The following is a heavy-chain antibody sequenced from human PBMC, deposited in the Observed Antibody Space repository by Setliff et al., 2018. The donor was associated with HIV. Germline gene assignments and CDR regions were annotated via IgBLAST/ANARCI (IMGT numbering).Heavy chain of an antibody. Sequence: PGGSLRLSCAASNFTFSFYGMHCVRQAPGKGLEWVAFTPNDGSYKNYADSVKGRFTISRDNSKNTHYLQMTSLRPEDTAVYYCWKVKGIEAAGSSAFDIWGQGTMVTVSS. V-gene: IGHV3-30*02. J-gene: IGHJ3*02. D-gene: IGHD6-13*01. CDR1: NFTFSFYG. CDR2: TPNDGSYK. CDR3: WKVKGIEAAGSSAFDI.